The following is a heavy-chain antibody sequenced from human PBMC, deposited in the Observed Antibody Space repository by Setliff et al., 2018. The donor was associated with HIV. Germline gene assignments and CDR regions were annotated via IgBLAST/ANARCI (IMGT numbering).Heavy chain of an antibody. Sequence: GGSLRLSCAASGFVFTDHSLHWVRQAPGEGLEWISYISGSGSTIYYADSVKGRFTVSRDNAKNSVFLQMNRLRGEDTGVYYCARQGTARSFDIWGLGTLVTVSS. CDR2: ISGSGSTI. CDR3: ARQGTARSFDI. CDR1: GFVFTDHS. V-gene: IGHV3-11*04. J-gene: IGHJ4*01. D-gene: IGHD3-10*01.